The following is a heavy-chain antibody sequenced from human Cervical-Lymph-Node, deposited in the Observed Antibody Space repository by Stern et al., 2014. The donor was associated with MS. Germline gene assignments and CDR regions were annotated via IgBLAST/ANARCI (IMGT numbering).Heavy chain of an antibody. CDR2: VYYNGNT. Sequence: QVQLQESGPGLVKPSETLSLTCTASNGSIGSYYWSWIRQSPGKGLECIGFVYYNGNTNYNPSVKSRVTISIDTSKNQFSLKLSSVTAADTAVYYCARGGDRSSFFYYYGMDVWGQGTTVTVSS. V-gene: IGHV4-59*01. D-gene: IGHD6-13*01. J-gene: IGHJ6*02. CDR1: NGSIGSYY. CDR3: ARGGDRSSFFYYYGMDV.